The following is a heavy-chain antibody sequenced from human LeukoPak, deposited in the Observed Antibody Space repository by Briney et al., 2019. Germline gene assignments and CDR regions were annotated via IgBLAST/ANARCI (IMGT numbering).Heavy chain of an antibody. V-gene: IGHV4-31*03. Sequence: SETLSLTCTVSGGSISSGGYYWSWIRQHPGKGLEWIGYIYYSGSTYYNPSLKSRVTISVDTSKNQFSLKLSSVTAADTAVYYCARARPRSLFGADVLFDYWGQGTLVTVSS. CDR1: GGSISSGGYY. D-gene: IGHD3-3*01. CDR2: IYYSGST. CDR3: ARARPRSLFGADVLFDY. J-gene: IGHJ4*02.